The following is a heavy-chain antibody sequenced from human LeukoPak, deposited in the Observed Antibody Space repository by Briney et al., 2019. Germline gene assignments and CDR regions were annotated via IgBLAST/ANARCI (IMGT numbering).Heavy chain of an antibody. V-gene: IGHV1-18*01. CDR1: GYTFSSYG. Sequence: ASVKVSCKASGYTFSSYGITWVRQAPGQGLEWMGWVSSYNGDTNYAQKFQGRVTMSTDTSTSTAYMELRSLTFDDTAIYYCAKDWHILTGRNCFDPWGQGTLVTVSS. CDR3: AKDWHILTGRNCFDP. D-gene: IGHD3-9*01. CDR2: VSSYNGDT. J-gene: IGHJ5*02.